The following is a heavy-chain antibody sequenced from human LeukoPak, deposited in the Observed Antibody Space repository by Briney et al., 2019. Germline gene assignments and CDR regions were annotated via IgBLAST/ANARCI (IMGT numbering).Heavy chain of an antibody. V-gene: IGHV3-30*18. CDR1: GFTFSSYG. J-gene: IGHJ4*02. Sequence: GRSLRLSCAASGFTFSSYGMHWVRQAPGKGLEWVAVISYDGSNKYYADSVKGRFTISRDNSKNTLYLQMNSLRAEDTAVYYCAKDGDRSWGEGALVTVSS. CDR3: AKDGDRS. CDR2: ISYDGSNK. D-gene: IGHD3-16*02.